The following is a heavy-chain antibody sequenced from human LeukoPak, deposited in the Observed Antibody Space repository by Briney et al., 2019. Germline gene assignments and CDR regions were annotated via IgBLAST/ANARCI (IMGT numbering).Heavy chain of an antibody. V-gene: IGHV4-59*11. D-gene: IGHD3-22*01. Sequence: SETLSLTCTVSGGSFTTHYWSWIRQPPGRGLEWIGYISYIGSTNYNPSLKSRVTISIDTSKNEVSLMLTSVTAADTAVYYCASDSISMNAFDAWGQGTMVTVSS. CDR3: ASDSISMNAFDA. CDR2: ISYIGST. J-gene: IGHJ3*01. CDR1: GGSFTTHY.